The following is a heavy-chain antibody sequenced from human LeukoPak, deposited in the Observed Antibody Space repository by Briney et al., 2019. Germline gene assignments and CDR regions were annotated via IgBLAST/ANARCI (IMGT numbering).Heavy chain of an antibody. J-gene: IGHJ4*02. V-gene: IGHV3-30-3*01. CDR3: ARDFLELTYYFDY. CDR2: ISYDGSNK. Sequence: GGSLRLSCGASGFTFSSYAMHWVRQAPGKGLEWVAVISYDGSNKYYADSVKGRFTISRDNSKNTLYLQMNSLRAEDTAVYYCARDFLELTYYFDYWGQGTLVTVSS. CDR1: GFTFSSYA. D-gene: IGHD1-7*01.